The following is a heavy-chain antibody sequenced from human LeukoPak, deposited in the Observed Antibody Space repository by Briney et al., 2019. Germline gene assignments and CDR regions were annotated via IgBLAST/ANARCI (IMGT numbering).Heavy chain of an antibody. CDR1: GFTFRSYS. Sequence: GGSLRLSCAASGFTFRSYSMHWVRQAPGKGLEWVSYISSTSSTIYYADSVKGRFTISRDNAKNSLYLLMNSLRDEDTAVYYCARAAPYYYDSSGYSAFDSWGQRTMVTVSA. J-gene: IGHJ3*02. D-gene: IGHD3-22*01. V-gene: IGHV3-48*02. CDR2: ISSTSSTI. CDR3: ARAAPYYYDSSGYSAFDS.